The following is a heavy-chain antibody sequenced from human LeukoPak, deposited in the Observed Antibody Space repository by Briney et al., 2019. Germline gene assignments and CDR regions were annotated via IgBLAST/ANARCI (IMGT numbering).Heavy chain of an antibody. CDR2: VSGSGGST. V-gene: IGHV3-23*01. CDR1: GFTFSSYG. CDR3: AKRGGVIESYYFDY. Sequence: GGSLRLSCAASGFTFSSYGMSWVRQAPGKGLEWVSAVSGSGGSTYYADSVKGRFTISRDNSKNTLYLQMNSLRAEDTAVYYCAKRGGVIESYYFDYWGQGTLVTVSS. D-gene: IGHD2-21*01. J-gene: IGHJ4*02.